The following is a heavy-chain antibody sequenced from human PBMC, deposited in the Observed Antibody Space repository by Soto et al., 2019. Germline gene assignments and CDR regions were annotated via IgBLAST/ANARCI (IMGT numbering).Heavy chain of an antibody. CDR3: ARTAHPVVVVAATNWFDP. CDR2: ISPNSGGT. V-gene: IGHV1-2*02. D-gene: IGHD2-15*01. CDR1: GYTFTGYY. Sequence: ASVKVSCKASGYTFTGYYMHWVRQAPGQGLEWMGWISPNSGGTNYAQKFQGRVTMTRDTSISTAYMELSRLRSDDTAVYYCARTAHPVVVVAATNWFDPWGQGTLVTVSS. J-gene: IGHJ5*02.